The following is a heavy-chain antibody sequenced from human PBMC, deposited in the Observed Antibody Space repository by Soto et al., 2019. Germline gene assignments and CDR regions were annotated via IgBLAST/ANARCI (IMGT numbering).Heavy chain of an antibody. Sequence: PSETLSLTCTVSGGSISSSSYYWGWIRQPPGKGLEWIGSIFYSGSTYYNQSLKSRVTISEDTSKNQFSLKLSSKTAADTAVYYCARHLTYCSAGSCYSDFPYYGMDVWGQGTTVT. V-gene: IGHV4-39*01. CDR2: IFYSGST. CDR1: GGSISSSSYY. CDR3: ARHLTYCSAGSCYSDFPYYGMDV. D-gene: IGHD2-15*01. J-gene: IGHJ6*02.